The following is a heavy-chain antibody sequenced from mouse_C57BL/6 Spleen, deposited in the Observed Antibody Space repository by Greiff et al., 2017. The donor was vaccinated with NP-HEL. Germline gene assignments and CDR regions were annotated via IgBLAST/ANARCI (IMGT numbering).Heavy chain of an antibody. V-gene: IGHV1-42*01. J-gene: IGHJ3*01. CDR2: INPSTGGT. D-gene: IGHD2-1*01. CDR1: GYSFTGYY. Sequence: EVQLQQSGPELVKPGASVKISCKASGYSFTGYYMNWVKQSPEQSLEWIGEINPSTGGTTYNQKFKAKATLTADTSSNTAYMQLKSLTSEYSAGYYGARDRYGNSFAYWGQGTLVTVSA. CDR3: ARDRYGNSFAY.